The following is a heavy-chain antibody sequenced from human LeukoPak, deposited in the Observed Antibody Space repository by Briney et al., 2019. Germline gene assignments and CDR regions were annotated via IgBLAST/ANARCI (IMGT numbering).Heavy chain of an antibody. CDR1: GGSISSGDYY. CDR3: AREAYGDYVVY. CDR2: IYYSGST. V-gene: IGHV4-30-4*01. D-gene: IGHD4-17*01. Sequence: PSETLSLTCTVSGGSISSGDYYWSWIRQPSGKGLEWIGYIYYSGSTYYNPSLKSRVTISVDASKNQFSLKLSSVTAADTAVYYCAREAYGDYVVYWGQGTLVTVSS. J-gene: IGHJ4*02.